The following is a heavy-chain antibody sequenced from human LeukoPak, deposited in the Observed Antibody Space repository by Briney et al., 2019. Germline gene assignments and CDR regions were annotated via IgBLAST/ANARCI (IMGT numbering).Heavy chain of an antibody. V-gene: IGHV3-23*01. Sequence: GGSLRLFCAASGFTFSSYAMSWVRQAPGKGLEWVSAISGSGGSTYYADSVKGRFTISRDNSKNTLYLQMNSLGAEDTGVYYCAKISPNGSVVDVWGQGTTVTVSS. CDR3: AKISPNGSVVDV. J-gene: IGHJ6*02. CDR2: ISGSGGST. D-gene: IGHD3-10*01. CDR1: GFTFSSYA.